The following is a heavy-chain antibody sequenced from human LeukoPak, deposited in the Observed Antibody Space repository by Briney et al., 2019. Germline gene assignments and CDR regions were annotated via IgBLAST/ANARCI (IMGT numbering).Heavy chain of an antibody. D-gene: IGHD6-19*01. J-gene: IGHJ4*02. CDR1: GYSFTSYW. CDR2: NYSGDSDT. Sequence: GLSLQCSCTVSGYSFTSYWIGWVRQMAGKGMEWMGCNYSGDSDTRYSPSFQGQDTISADKSNSTAYLQWSSLKASDTAMYYCASSIAVADGRFDYWGQGTLVTVSS. CDR3: ASSIAVADGRFDY. V-gene: IGHV5-51*01.